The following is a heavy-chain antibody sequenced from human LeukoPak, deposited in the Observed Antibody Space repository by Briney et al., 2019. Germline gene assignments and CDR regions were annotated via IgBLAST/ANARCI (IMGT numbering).Heavy chain of an antibody. CDR2: MYYSGST. CDR1: GGSISSSSYY. CDR3: ARAGYDYVWGSSHWFDP. J-gene: IGHJ5*02. Sequence: TPSETLSLTCTVSGGSISSSSYYWGWIRQPPGKGLEWIVNMYYSGSTYYNPSLKSRVTISVDTSKNQFSLKLSSVTAADTAVHYCARAGYDYVWGSSHWFDPWGQGTLVTVSS. V-gene: IGHV4-39*07. D-gene: IGHD3-16*01.